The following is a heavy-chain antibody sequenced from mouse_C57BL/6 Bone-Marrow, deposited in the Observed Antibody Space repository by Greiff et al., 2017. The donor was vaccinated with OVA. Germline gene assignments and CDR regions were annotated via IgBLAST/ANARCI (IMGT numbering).Heavy chain of an antibody. Sequence: QVQLQQSGAELVKPGASVKMSCKASGYTFTTYPIEWMKQTHGKSLEWIGNFHPYNDDTKYNEKFKGKAILTVEKSSSTVYLELSRLTSDDSAVYYGARGGLREGGNYFGYWGKGATLTVS. CDR3: ARGGLREGGNYFGY. J-gene: IGHJ2*01. D-gene: IGHD2-4*01. CDR1: GYTFTTYP. V-gene: IGHV1-47*01. CDR2: FHPYNDDT.